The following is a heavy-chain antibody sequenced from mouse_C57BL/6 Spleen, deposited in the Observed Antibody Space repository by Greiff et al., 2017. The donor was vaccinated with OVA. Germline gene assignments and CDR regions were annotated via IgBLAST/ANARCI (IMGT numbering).Heavy chain of an antibody. CDR2: INPNNGGT. V-gene: IGHV1-18*01. D-gene: IGHD2-12*01. Sequence: VQLKQSGPELVKPGASVKIPCKASGYTFTDYNMDWVKQSHGKSLEWIGDINPNNGGTIYNQKFKGKATLTVDKSSSTAYMELRSLTSEDTAVYYCARKTYYSNYLDYWGQGTTLTVSS. CDR1: GYTFTDYN. J-gene: IGHJ2*01. CDR3: ARKTYYSNYLDY.